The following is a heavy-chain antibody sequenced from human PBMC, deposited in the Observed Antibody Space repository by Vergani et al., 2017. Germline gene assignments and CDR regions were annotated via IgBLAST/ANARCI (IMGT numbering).Heavy chain of an antibody. J-gene: IGHJ6*02. Sequence: QVQLQESGPGLVKPSETLTLTCDVSDSSIMTNPYWGWVRQSPGKGLEWIGCIHHSGDTHYNSSLKSRVSISIVSSSKFSLSLTSVTAADTAIYYCARHRGSGAFFPSSYFYGMDVWGHGTTVTVSS. D-gene: IGHD3-10*01. CDR3: ARHRGSGAFFPSSYFYGMDV. V-gene: IGHV4-38-2*01. CDR2: IHHSGDT. CDR1: DSSIMTNPY.